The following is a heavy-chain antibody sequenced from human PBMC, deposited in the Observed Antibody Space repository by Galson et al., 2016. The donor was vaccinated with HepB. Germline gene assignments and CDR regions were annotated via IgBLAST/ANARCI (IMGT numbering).Heavy chain of an antibody. J-gene: IGHJ1*01. Sequence: SETLCLTCTVSGGSMSISSYYWGWIRQPPGKGLQWIGSFYYSGSTYYTPSLKSRVTISVDTSKNLFSLKLSSVTAADTAVYYCAYSGDFTIRNFQHWGQGTLVTVSS. CDR1: GGSMSISSYY. CDR3: AYSGDFTIRNFQH. D-gene: IGHD2-15*01. V-gene: IGHV4-39*01. CDR2: FYYSGST.